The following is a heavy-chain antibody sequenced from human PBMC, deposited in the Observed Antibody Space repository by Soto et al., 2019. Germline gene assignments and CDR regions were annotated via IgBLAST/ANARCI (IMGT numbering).Heavy chain of an antibody. CDR2: MNPNSGNT. Sequence: ASVEVSSKASGYTFTSYDINWVRQATGQELERMGWMNPNSGNTGYAQKFQGRVTMTRNTSISTAYMELSSLRSEDTAVYYCARGLKPPPKGLVRSGNGYNWFDPWGQGTLVTVSS. V-gene: IGHV1-8*01. CDR3: ARGLKPPPKGLVRSGNGYNWFDP. J-gene: IGHJ5*02. D-gene: IGHD6-19*01. CDR1: GYTFTSYD.